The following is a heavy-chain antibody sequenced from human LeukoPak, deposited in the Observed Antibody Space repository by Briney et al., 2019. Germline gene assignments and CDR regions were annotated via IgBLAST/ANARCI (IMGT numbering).Heavy chain of an antibody. CDR2: ISSSGSTI. V-gene: IGHV3-11*01. CDR3: ARAVSRLIAAAPERWFDP. CDR1: GFTFSDYY. D-gene: IGHD6-13*01. J-gene: IGHJ5*02. Sequence: GGSLRLSCAASGFTFSDYYMSWIRQAPGKGLEWVSYISSSGSTIYYADSVKGRFTISRDNAKNSLYLQMNSLRAEDTAVYYCARAVSRLIAAAPERWFDPWGQGTLVTVSS.